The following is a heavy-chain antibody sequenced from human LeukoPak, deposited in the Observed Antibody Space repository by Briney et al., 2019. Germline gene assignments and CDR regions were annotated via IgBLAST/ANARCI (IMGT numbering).Heavy chain of an antibody. Sequence: GGSLRLSCAASGFTFSTYWMNWVRQAPGKGLEWVANMNQDGSEKYYVDSVKGRFTISRDNAKNSLYLQMNSLRAEDTAVYYCARDLYYDGSGGDLWGRGTLVTVSS. CDR2: MNQDGSEK. J-gene: IGHJ2*01. V-gene: IGHV3-7*01. CDR3: ARDLYYDGSGGDL. CDR1: GFTFSTYW. D-gene: IGHD3-22*01.